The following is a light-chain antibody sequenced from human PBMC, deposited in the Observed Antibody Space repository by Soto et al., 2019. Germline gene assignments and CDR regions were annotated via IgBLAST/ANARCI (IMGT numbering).Light chain of an antibody. CDR1: QSVSSN. Sequence: EIVMTQSPATLSVSPGERATLSCRASQSVSSNLAWYQQKPGQAPRLLIYRASTRATGIPARFSGSGSGTEFTLTISSLQSEDVAVYYCQQYYTNSWSFGQGTKVDIK. CDR2: RAS. J-gene: IGKJ1*01. CDR3: QQYYTNSWS. V-gene: IGKV3-15*01.